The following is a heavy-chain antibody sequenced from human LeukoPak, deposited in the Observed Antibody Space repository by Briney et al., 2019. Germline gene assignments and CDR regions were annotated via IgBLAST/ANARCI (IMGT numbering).Heavy chain of an antibody. V-gene: IGHV4-38-2*02. CDR2: IYHSDHI. Sequence: SETLSLTCTVSDYSISSDYWGWIRQTPGKGLEWIGNIYHSDHIYYNPSLKSRVTISLDTSKNQFSLKLSSVTAADTAVYYCARVEGTMGWSEHFLHWGQGTLVTVSS. J-gene: IGHJ1*01. CDR3: ARVEGTMGWSEHFLH. D-gene: IGHD1-7*01. CDR1: DYSISSDY.